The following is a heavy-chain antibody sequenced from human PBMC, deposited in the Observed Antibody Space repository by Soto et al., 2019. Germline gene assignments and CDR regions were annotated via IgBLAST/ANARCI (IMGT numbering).Heavy chain of an antibody. V-gene: IGHV1-69*02. D-gene: IGHD3-22*01. Sequence: QVQLVQSGAEVKKPGSSVKVSCKASGGTFSSYTISWVRQAPGQGLEWMGRIIPILGIANYAQKFQGRVTITADKSTSTAYMELSSLSAEDTAVYYCARNPYYYDSSGYPYYFDYWGQGTLVTVSS. J-gene: IGHJ4*02. CDR3: ARNPYYYDSSGYPYYFDY. CDR2: IIPILGIA. CDR1: GGTFSSYT.